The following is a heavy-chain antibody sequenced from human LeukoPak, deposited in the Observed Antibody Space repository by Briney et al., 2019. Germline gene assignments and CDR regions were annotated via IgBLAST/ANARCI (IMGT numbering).Heavy chain of an antibody. V-gene: IGHV4-30-2*01. J-gene: IGHJ4*02. CDR2: IYHSGST. CDR1: GGSISSGGYY. Sequence: SETLSLTCTVSGGSISSGGYYWSWIRQPPGKGLEWIGYIYHSGSTYYNPSLKSRVTISVDRSKNQFSLKLSSVTAADTAVYYCARSGRSSGLDYWGQGTLVTVSS. D-gene: IGHD3-10*01. CDR3: ARSGRSSGLDY.